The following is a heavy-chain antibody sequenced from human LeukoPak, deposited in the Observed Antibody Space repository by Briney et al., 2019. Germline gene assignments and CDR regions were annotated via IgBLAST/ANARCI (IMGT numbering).Heavy chain of an antibody. V-gene: IGHV3-21*04. CDR2: ISSSSSYI. Sequence: GGSLRLSCAASGFTFSSYSMNWVRQAPGKGLEWVSSISSSSSYIYYADSVKGRFTISRDNAKNSLYLQMNSLRAEDTAVYYCAKEPMGRYGPPYFDYWGQGTLVTVSS. CDR1: GFTFSSYS. CDR3: AKEPMGRYGPPYFDY. D-gene: IGHD3-16*01. J-gene: IGHJ4*02.